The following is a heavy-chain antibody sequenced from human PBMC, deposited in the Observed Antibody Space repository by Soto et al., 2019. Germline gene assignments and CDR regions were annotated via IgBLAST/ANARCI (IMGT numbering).Heavy chain of an antibody. CDR1: GYTFSSYA. CDR3: ARTGPPVDY. J-gene: IGHJ4*02. V-gene: IGHV1-18*01. CDR2: IITYNGNT. Sequence: QVQLVQSGAEVKKPGASVKVSCKASGYTFSSYAISWVRQAPGQGLEWMGWIITYNGNTNYAQKRQGRVTMNKDTSTTTAYMDLRSLRSDDTAVYYCARTGPPVDYWGQGTLVTVSS.